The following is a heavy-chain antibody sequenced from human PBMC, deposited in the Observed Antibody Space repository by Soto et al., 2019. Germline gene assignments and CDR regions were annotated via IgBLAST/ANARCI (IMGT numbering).Heavy chain of an antibody. CDR1: GGSISSSSYY. J-gene: IGHJ4*02. D-gene: IGHD3-22*01. CDR3: ARHWRNYYDSSGPTDY. V-gene: IGHV4-39*01. Sequence: QLQLQVSGPGLVKPSETLSLTCTVSGGSISSSSYYWGWIRQPPGKGLEWIGSIYYSGSTYYNPSLNSRVTISVDTSKNQFSLKLSSVTAADTAVYYCARHWRNYYDSSGPTDYWGQGTLVTVSS. CDR2: IYYSGST.